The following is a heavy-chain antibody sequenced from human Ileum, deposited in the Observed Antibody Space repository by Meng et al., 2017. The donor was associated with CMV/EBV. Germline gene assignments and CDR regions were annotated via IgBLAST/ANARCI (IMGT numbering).Heavy chain of an antibody. V-gene: IGHV3-21*01. CDR3: ARDQVTTVNYYYYYGMDV. Sequence: GGSLILSCAASGFTFSSYSMNWVRQAPGKGLEWVSSISSSSSYIYYADSVKSRFTISRDNAKNSLYLQMNSLRAEDTAVYYCARDQVTTVNYYYYYGMDVWGQGTTVTVSS. J-gene: IGHJ6*02. CDR1: GFTFSSYS. CDR2: ISSSSSYI. D-gene: IGHD4-17*01.